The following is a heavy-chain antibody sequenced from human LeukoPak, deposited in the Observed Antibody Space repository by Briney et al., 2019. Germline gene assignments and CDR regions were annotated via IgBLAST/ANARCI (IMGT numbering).Heavy chain of an antibody. V-gene: IGHV3-53*01. J-gene: IGHJ4*02. CDR1: GFTVSSNY. D-gene: IGHD2/OR15-2a*01. CDR3: ASRTLTTFDY. Sequence: GGSLRLSCASSGFTVSSNYMSWVRQAPGKGLEWVSVIYSGGSTYYADSVKGRFTISRDNSKNTLYLQTNSLRAEDTAVYYCASRTLTTFDYWGQGTLVTVSS. CDR2: IYSGGST.